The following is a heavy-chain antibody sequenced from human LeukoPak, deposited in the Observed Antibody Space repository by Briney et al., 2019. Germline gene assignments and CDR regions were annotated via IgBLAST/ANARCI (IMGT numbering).Heavy chain of an antibody. CDR3: ARDAADYDILTGYYTPYYGMDV. J-gene: IGHJ6*02. CDR2: ISSSSSYI. V-gene: IGHV3-21*01. D-gene: IGHD3-9*01. CDR1: GFTLSSYS. Sequence: GGSLRLSCAASGFTLSSYSMNWVRQAPGKGLEWVSSISSSSSYIYYADSVKGRFTISRDNAKNSLYLQMNSLRAEDTAVYYCARDAADYDILTGYYTPYYGMDVWGQGTTVTVSS.